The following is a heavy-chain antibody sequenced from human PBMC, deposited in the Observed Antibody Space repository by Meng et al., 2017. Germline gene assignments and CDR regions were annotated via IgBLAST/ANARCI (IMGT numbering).Heavy chain of an antibody. CDR3: ARFIPAAMYDMDV. V-gene: IGHV1-18*01. Sequence: ASVKVSCKTSGYSFRSYGISWVRQAPGQGLEWVGWISGHNGDTDYAQKFQGRVTMTTDTSTTTAYMELRSLRPDDTAVYYCARFIPAAMYDMDVWGQGTTVTVSS. D-gene: IGHD2-2*01. CDR2: ISGHNGDT. CDR1: GYSFRSYG. J-gene: IGHJ6*02.